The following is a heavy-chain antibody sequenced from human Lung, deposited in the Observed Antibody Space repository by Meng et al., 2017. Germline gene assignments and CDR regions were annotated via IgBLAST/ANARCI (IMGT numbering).Heavy chain of an antibody. D-gene: IGHD3-22*01. Sequence: SLKISCAASGFTFDDYAMHWVRQAPGKGLERVSGISWNSGSIGYADSVKGRFTISRDNAKNSLYLQMNSLRAEDTALYYCAKASSVLYYYDSSGYYDYWGQGTLVTVSS. CDR1: GFTFDDYA. J-gene: IGHJ4*02. CDR3: AKASSVLYYYDSSGYYDY. V-gene: IGHV3-9*01. CDR2: ISWNSGSI.